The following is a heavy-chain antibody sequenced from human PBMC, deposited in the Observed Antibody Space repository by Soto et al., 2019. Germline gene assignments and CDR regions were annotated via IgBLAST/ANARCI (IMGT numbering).Heavy chain of an antibody. CDR3: ARDDEYSGNGMDV. V-gene: IGHV3-33*01. CDR2: ILNDGSNR. CDR1: EFTFSNYG. J-gene: IGHJ6*01. D-gene: IGHD3-10*01. Sequence: QVQLVESGGGVVQPGRSLRLSCAASEFTFSNYGMHWVRQAPGKGLDWVAVILNDGSNRYHADSVKDRFTISRDNSKNTLYLQMNSLRAEDTAVYYCARDDEYSGNGMDVW.